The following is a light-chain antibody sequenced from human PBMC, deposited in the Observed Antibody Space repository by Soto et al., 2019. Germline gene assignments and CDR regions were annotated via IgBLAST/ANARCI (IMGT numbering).Light chain of an antibody. V-gene: IGKV3-20*01. Sequence: EIVLTQSPGTLSLSPGERATLSCRASQSVSSNSLAWYQKKPGQSPRLFIYGASSRATGLPDRFSGSGSGADFTLTISRLEPEDFAVYYCQQYGSSPYTFGQGTKLEIK. CDR1: QSVSSNS. J-gene: IGKJ2*01. CDR3: QQYGSSPYT. CDR2: GAS.